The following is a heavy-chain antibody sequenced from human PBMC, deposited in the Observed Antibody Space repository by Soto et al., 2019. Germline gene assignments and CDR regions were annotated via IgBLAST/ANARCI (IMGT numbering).Heavy chain of an antibody. CDR1: GGSISSSSYY. V-gene: IGHV4-39*07. D-gene: IGHD2-15*01. CDR2: IYYSEST. CDR3: ARVGGYYYYYYMDV. J-gene: IGHJ6*03. Sequence: SETLSLTCTVSGGSISSSSYYWGWIRQPPGKGLEWIGSIYYSESTYYNPSLKSRVTISVDTSKNQFSLKLSSVTAADTAVYYCARVGGYYYYYYMDVWGKGTTVTVSS.